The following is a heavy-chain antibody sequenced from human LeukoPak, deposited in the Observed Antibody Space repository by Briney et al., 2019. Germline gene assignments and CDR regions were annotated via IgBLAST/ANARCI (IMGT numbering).Heavy chain of an antibody. CDR3: AKAFDYVWGSCDY. Sequence: GGSLRLSCAASGFTFSSYEMNWVRQAPGKGLEWVSYISSSGSTIYYADSVKGRFTISRDNAKNSLYLQMNSLRAEDTAVYYCAKAFDYVWGSCDYWGQGTLVTVSS. V-gene: IGHV3-48*03. CDR1: GFTFSSYE. J-gene: IGHJ4*02. CDR2: ISSSGSTI. D-gene: IGHD3-16*01.